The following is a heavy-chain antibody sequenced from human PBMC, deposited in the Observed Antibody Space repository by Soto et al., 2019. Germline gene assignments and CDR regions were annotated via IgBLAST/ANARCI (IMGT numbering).Heavy chain of an antibody. D-gene: IGHD3-22*01. CDR2: IYSGGST. Sequence: EVQLVESGGGLVQPGESLRLSCAASGFTVSSNYMSWVRQAPGKGLEWVSVIYSGGSTYYADSVKGRFTISRHNSKNTLYLQMNSLRAEDTAVYYCASGSCYYQYYFDSWGQGTLVTVSS. J-gene: IGHJ4*02. V-gene: IGHV3-53*04. CDR1: GFTVSSNY. CDR3: ASGSCYYQYYFDS.